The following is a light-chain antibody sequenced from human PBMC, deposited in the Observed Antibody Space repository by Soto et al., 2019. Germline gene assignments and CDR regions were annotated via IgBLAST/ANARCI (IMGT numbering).Light chain of an antibody. CDR3: QQRSNWPIT. J-gene: IGKJ5*01. V-gene: IGKV3-11*01. CDR2: DAS. CDR1: RSVSSY. Sequence: EIVSTQSPSTLSLSPREAATLTCRATRSVSSYLAWYQQKPGQAPRLLIYDASSRPTDIPARFSGSGSGTDFTLTISSLEPEDFALYYCQQRSNWPITFGQGTRLEIK.